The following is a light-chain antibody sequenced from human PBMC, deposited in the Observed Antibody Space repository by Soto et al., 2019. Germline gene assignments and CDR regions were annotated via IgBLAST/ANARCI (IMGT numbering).Light chain of an antibody. Sequence: DIQMTQSPSSLSASVGDRVTITCRAGQYIGRYLNWYQQKPGKAPKLLIYAASSLQSGVPSRFSGSGSGTDFTLTINNLQPEDFATYFCQQTFNVPPWTFGQGTKVDI. CDR1: QYIGRY. J-gene: IGKJ1*01. CDR3: QQTFNVPPWT. V-gene: IGKV1-39*01. CDR2: AAS.